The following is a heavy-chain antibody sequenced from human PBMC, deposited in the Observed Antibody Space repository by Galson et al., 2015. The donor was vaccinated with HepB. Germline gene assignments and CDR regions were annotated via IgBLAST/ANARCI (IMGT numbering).Heavy chain of an antibody. Sequence: SLRLSCAASGFTFSSYAMSWVRQAPGKGLEWVSAISGSGGSTYYADSVKGRFTISRDNSKNTLYLQMNSLRAEDTAVYYCATQGGYSGYDPRGSWYFDLWGRGTLVTVSS. V-gene: IGHV3-23*01. CDR2: ISGSGGST. D-gene: IGHD5-12*01. CDR1: GFTFSSYA. J-gene: IGHJ2*01. CDR3: ATQGGYSGYDPRGSWYFDL.